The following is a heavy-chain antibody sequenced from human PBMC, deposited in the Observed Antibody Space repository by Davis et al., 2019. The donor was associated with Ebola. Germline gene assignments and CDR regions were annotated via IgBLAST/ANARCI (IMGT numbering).Heavy chain of an antibody. Sequence: ASVKVSCKASGYTFTTYYIHWVRQAPGQRLEWMGWINAGNGNTKYSQKFQGRVTITRDTSASTAYMELSSLRSEDTAVYYCARGGDFWSGYLFDYWGQGTLVTVSS. D-gene: IGHD3-3*01. CDR3: ARGGDFWSGYLFDY. J-gene: IGHJ4*02. CDR2: INAGNGNT. CDR1: GYTFTTYY. V-gene: IGHV1-3*01.